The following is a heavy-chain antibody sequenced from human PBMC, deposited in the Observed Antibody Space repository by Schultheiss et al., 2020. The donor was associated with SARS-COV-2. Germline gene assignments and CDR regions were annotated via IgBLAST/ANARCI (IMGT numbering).Heavy chain of an antibody. D-gene: IGHD3-9*01. Sequence: GSLRLSCAASGFTLSAYDMNWVRQSPGKGLEWIGSIYYSGSTYYNPSLKSRVTISVDTSKNQFSLKLSSVTAADTAVYYCARHDWLTGYEGDYWGQGTLVTVSS. CDR1: GFTLSAYD. V-gene: IGHV4-39*01. J-gene: IGHJ4*02. CDR3: ARHDWLTGYEGDY. CDR2: IYYSGST.